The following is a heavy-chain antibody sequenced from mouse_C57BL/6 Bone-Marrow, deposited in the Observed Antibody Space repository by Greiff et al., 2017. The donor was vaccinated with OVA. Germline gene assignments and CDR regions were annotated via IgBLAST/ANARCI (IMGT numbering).Heavy chain of an antibody. CDR2: IHPNSGST. D-gene: IGHD2-14*01. J-gene: IGHJ3*01. CDR3: ASKRTRYRSWFAY. CDR1: GYTFTSYW. Sequence: QVQLQQPGAELVKPGASVKLSCKASGYTFTSYWMHWVKQRPGQGLEWIGMIHPNSGSTNYNEKFKSKATLTVDKSSSTAYMQLSSLTSEDSAVYYCASKRTRYRSWFAYWGQGTLVTVSA. V-gene: IGHV1-64*01.